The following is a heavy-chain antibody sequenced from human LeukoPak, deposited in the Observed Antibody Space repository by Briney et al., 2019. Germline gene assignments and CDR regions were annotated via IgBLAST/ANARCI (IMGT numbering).Heavy chain of an antibody. CDR1: GYTFTSYG. D-gene: IGHD3-10*01. CDR3: ARDPYYGSGSYYKVPHYSDY. J-gene: IGHJ4*02. V-gene: IGHV1-18*04. CDR2: ISAYNGNT. Sequence: ASVKVSCKASGYTFTSYGISWVRQAPGQGLEWMGWISAYNGNTNYAQKLQGRVTMTTDTSTSTAYMELRSLRSDDTAVYYCARDPYYGSGSYYKVPHYSDYWGQGTLVTVSS.